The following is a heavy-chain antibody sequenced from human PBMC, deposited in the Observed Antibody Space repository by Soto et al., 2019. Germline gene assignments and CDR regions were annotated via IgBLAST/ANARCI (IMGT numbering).Heavy chain of an antibody. Sequence: SETLSLTCTVSGYSIRNGHYWSWIRQPPGKGLEWIGYIYYSGSTYYSPSLKSRVTISVDTSKNQFSLKLSSVTAADTAVYYCARVLTNYDFWSGYFGSWGEEFDPWGQGTLVTVSS. V-gene: IGHV4-30-4*01. CDR3: ARVLTNYDFWSGYFGSWGEEFDP. CDR2: IYYSGST. CDR1: GYSIRNGHY. D-gene: IGHD3-3*01. J-gene: IGHJ5*02.